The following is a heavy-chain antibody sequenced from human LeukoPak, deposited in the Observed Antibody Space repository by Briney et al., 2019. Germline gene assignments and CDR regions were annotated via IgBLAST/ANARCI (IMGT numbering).Heavy chain of an antibody. J-gene: IGHJ4*02. V-gene: IGHV4-30-2*01. D-gene: IGHD6-6*01. CDR1: GTSIRSGSYY. Sequence: PSETLSLTCTVTGTSIRSGSYYWSWIRQPPGKGLEWIGYIYHSGSTYYNPSLKSRVTISVDRSKNQFSLKLSSVTAADTAVYYCARDEPEQLALDYWGQGTLVTVSS. CDR2: IYHSGST. CDR3: ARDEPEQLALDY.